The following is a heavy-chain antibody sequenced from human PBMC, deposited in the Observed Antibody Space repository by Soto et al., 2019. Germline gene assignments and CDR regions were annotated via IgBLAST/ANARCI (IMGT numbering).Heavy chain of an antibody. D-gene: IGHD2-2*01. CDR3: ARAEPACSTTNCSIINY. J-gene: IGHJ4*02. Sequence: ASVKVSCKASGYTFTTYSKHWVRQAPGQRLEWLGWINAGNGKTKYSQKFQVRGTINRDTCATTAYMELSSLRSADTAVYYCARAEPACSTTNCSIINYWGQRTLLTVSS. CDR2: INAGNGKT. V-gene: IGHV1-3*01. CDR1: GYTFTTYS.